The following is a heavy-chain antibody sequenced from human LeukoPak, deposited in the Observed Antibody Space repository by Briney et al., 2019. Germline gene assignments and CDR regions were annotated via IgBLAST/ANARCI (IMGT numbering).Heavy chain of an antibody. Sequence: ASVTVSCKASGYTFTSYGISWVRQAPGQGLEWMGWISAYNGKTNYAQRLQGRVTMTTDTSTSTAYMELRSLRSDDTAVYYCARSRGYGSGNGGSPMDVWGQGTTVTVSS. J-gene: IGHJ6*02. CDR2: ISAYNGKT. V-gene: IGHV1-18*01. CDR1: GYTFTSYG. CDR3: ARSRGYGSGNGGSPMDV. D-gene: IGHD3-10*01.